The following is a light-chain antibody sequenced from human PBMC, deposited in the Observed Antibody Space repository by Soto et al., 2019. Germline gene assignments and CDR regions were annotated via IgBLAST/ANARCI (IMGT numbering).Light chain of an antibody. J-gene: IGKJ1*01. CDR1: QSVSVH. Sequence: EIVLTQSPVTLSLSPLERATLSCMASQSVSVHLAWYQQKPGQATRLLIYDASNRATGIPARFSGSGSGTAFTLTISSLEPEDFAVYHCVQRTTWTCTCGQGSKVQIK. V-gene: IGKV3-11*01. CDR2: DAS. CDR3: VQRTTWTCT.